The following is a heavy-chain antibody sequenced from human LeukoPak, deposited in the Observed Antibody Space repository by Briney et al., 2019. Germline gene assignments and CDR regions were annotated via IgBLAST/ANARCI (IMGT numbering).Heavy chain of an antibody. CDR2: IYSGGST. CDR3: ARDTTYYYGSGSYP. CDR1: GFTVSSNY. D-gene: IGHD3-10*01. J-gene: IGHJ4*02. Sequence: GGSLRLSCAASGFTVSSNYVSWVRQAPGKGLEWVSVIYSGGSTYYADSVKGRFTVSRDNSKNTLYLQMNSLRAEDTAVYYCARDTTYYYGSGSYPWGQGTLVTVSS. V-gene: IGHV3-66*01.